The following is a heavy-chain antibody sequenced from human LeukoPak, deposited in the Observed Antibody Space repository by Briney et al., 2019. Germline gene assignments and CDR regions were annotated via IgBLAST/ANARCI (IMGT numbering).Heavy chain of an antibody. CDR2: IYYSGST. CDR1: GGSISSYY. CDR3: ARGDGSGSYFGGYFDY. J-gene: IGHJ4*02. Sequence: PSETLSLTCTVSGGSISSYYWSWIRQPPGKGLEWIGYIYYSGSTNYNPSLKSRVTISVDTSKNQFSLKLSSVTAADTAVYYCARGDGSGSYFGGYFDYWGQGTLVTVSS. V-gene: IGHV4-59*01. D-gene: IGHD3-10*01.